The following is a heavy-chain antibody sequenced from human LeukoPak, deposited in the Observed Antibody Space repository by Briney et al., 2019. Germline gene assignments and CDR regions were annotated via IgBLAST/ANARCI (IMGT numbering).Heavy chain of an antibody. V-gene: IGHV3-23*01. CDR1: GFTFSSYA. CDR2: ISNSGAGT. J-gene: IGHJ4*02. CDR3: AKEAYDHGIPLFDY. Sequence: GGSLRLPCAASGFTFSSYAMSWVRQAPGKVLEWVSGISNSGAGTYYANSVKGRFTLSRDNSKNTLYLQMNSLRAEDTAVYYCAKEAYDHGIPLFDYWGQGILVTVSS. D-gene: IGHD2-8*01.